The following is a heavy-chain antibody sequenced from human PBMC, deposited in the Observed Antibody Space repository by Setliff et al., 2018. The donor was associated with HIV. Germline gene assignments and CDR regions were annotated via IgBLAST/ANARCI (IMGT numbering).Heavy chain of an antibody. CDR1: GGSISSDNW. CDR2: IYTSGST. V-gene: IGHV4-4*02. D-gene: IGHD6-13*01. Sequence: SETLSLTCAVSGGSISSDNWWTWVRQAPGKGLEWIGEIYTSGSTNYNPSLKSRVTISVDTSKNQFSLKLSSVTAADTAVYYCARGSLYSSSSCFDYWGQGTLVTVSS. J-gene: IGHJ4*02. CDR3: ARGSLYSSSSCFDY.